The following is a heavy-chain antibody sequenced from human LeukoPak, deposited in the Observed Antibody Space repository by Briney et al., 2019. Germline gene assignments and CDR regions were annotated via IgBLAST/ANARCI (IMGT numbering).Heavy chain of an antibody. CDR1: GFTVSSNY. CDR3: ARAGGYSSSWILNY. J-gene: IGHJ4*02. CDR2: IYSGGST. Sequence: PGGSLRLSCAASGFTVSSNYMSWVRQAPWKGLEWVSVIYSGGSTYYADSVKGRFTISRDNSKNTLYLQMNSLRAEDTAVYYCARAGGYSSSWILNYWGQGTLVTVSS. V-gene: IGHV3-53*01. D-gene: IGHD6-13*01.